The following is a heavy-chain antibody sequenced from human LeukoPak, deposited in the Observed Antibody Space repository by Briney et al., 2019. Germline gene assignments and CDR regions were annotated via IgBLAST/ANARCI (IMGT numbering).Heavy chain of an antibody. Sequence: SGPTLVNPTQTLTLTCTFSGFSLSTSGVGVGWIRQPPGKALEWLALIYWDDDKRYSPSLKSRLTITKDTSKNQVVLTMTNMDPVDTATYYCAHRATHFTMVRGVMFYYYYMDVWGKGTTVTVSS. CDR3: AHRATHFTMVRGVMFYYYYMDV. J-gene: IGHJ6*03. CDR2: IYWDDDK. CDR1: GFSLSTSGVG. V-gene: IGHV2-5*02. D-gene: IGHD3-10*01.